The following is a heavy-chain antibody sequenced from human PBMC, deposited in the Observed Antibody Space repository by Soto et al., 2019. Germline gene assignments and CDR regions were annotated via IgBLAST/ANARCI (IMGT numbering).Heavy chain of an antibody. Sequence: EVQLVESGGGLVKPGGSLRLSCAASGFTFSNAWMNWVRQAPGKGLEWVGRIKSKTDGGTTDYPAPVKGRFTISRDDSKNTLSLQMNSLKTDDTAVYYCTTTVGGRIAAPRWGQGTLVTVSS. D-gene: IGHD6-13*01. V-gene: IGHV3-15*07. CDR1: GFTFSNAW. J-gene: IGHJ4*02. CDR2: IKSKTDGGTT. CDR3: TTTVGGRIAAPR.